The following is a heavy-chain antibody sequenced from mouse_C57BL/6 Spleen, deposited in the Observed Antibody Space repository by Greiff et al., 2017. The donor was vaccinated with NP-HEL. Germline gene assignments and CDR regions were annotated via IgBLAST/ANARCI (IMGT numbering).Heavy chain of an antibody. CDR1: GFTFSSYA. V-gene: IGHV5-4*03. Sequence: DVKLVESGGGLVKPGGSLKLSCAASGFTFSSYAMSWVRQTPEKRLEWVATISDGGSYTYYPDNVKGRFTISRDNAKNNLYLQMSHLKSEDTAMYYCARGLYWYFDVWGTGTTVTVSS. CDR2: ISDGGSYT. J-gene: IGHJ1*03. CDR3: ARGLYWYFDV.